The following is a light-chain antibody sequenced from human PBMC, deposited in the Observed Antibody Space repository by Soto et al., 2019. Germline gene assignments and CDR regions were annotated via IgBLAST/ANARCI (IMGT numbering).Light chain of an antibody. V-gene: IGLV1-51*02. Sequence: QSALTQPPSVSAAPGQKVTISCSGSSSNIGNDYVSWYQRLPGTAPTLLIFENNKRPSGIPDRFSGSKSGTTATLGITGVQTGDEADYYCGTWDTSLSAGVFGGGTKVTVL. J-gene: IGLJ3*02. CDR1: SSNIGNDY. CDR2: ENN. CDR3: GTWDTSLSAGV.